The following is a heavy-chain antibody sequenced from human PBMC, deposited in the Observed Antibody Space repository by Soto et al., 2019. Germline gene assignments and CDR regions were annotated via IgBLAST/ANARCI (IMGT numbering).Heavy chain of an antibody. D-gene: IGHD6-19*01. Sequence: QVQLVESWGGVVQPGRALRLCCAASGFTFSRYAMHGVRQAPGTGLAWVAVISYDGSNKYYADSVKGRFTISRDNSKNTLYLQMNSLRAEDTAVYYCARGTTGYSSGWYVYWGQGTLVTVSS. CDR1: GFTFSRYA. J-gene: IGHJ4*02. V-gene: IGHV3-30-3*01. CDR3: ARGTTGYSSGWYVY. CDR2: ISYDGSNK.